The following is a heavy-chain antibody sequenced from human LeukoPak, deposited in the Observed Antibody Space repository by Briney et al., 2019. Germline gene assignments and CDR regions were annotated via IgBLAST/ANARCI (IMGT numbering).Heavy chain of an antibody. D-gene: IGHD4-17*01. J-gene: IGHJ4*02. CDR2: MHYGGCP. Sequence: PSWTVSLTCTVSGGSISSGDYIWTWIRQPPGKGLEWIGRMHYGGCPSYNPSLQSRVTISADTSKDQFSLNVYSVTAADTAVYYCTRGLPTDKIDYWGQGTLVTVSS. CDR1: GGSISSGDYI. V-gene: IGHV4-30-4*01. CDR3: TRGLPTDKIDY.